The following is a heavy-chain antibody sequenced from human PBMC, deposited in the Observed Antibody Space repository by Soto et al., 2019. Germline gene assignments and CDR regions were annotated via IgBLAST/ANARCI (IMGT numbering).Heavy chain of an antibody. CDR2: ISWNSGSI. V-gene: IGHV3-9*01. J-gene: IGHJ4*02. CDR1: GFTFDDYA. CDR3: AKSGTGTTYFADY. D-gene: IGHD1-1*01. Sequence: EVQLVESGGGLVQPGRSLRLSCAASGFTFDDYAMHWVRQAPGKGLEWVSGISWNSGSIGYADSVKGRFTISRDNAKNSLYLQMNSLRAEDTALYYCAKSGTGTTYFADYWGQGTLVTVSS.